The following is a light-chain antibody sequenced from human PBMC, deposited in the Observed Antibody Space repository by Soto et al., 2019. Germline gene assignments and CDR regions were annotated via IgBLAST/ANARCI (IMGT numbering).Light chain of an antibody. V-gene: IGLV2-14*01. CDR1: NSDVGGYNY. Sequence: XSVLTQPASVSGSPGQSITISCTGTNSDVGGYNYVSWYQQHPGKAPKLMIYDVSNRPSGVSNRFSGSKSGNTASLTISGLQAEDEADYYCSSYTSSSTLEVFGTGTKVTVL. CDR2: DVS. CDR3: SSYTSSSTLEV. J-gene: IGLJ1*01.